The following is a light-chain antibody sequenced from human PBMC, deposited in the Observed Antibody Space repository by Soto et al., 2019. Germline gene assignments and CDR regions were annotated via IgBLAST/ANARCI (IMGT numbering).Light chain of an antibody. CDR3: SSGTSSIVV. CDR2: EVS. Sequence: QSALTQPASVSGSPGQSITISCTGTSSDVGGYNYVSWYQQHPGKAPKLMIYEVSDRPSGVSNRFSGSKSGNTASLTISGLQAEDEAHYYCSSGTSSIVVFGGGTKLTVL. V-gene: IGLV2-14*01. CDR1: SSDVGGYNY. J-gene: IGLJ2*01.